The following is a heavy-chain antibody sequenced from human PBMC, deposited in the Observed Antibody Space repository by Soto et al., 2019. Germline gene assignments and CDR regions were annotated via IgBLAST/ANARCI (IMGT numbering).Heavy chain of an antibody. V-gene: IGHV5-51*01. CDR1: GYDFTTNW. D-gene: IGHD6-25*01. CDR3: ATKVGIPADGPSALS. Sequence: EVQLVQSGAEMKKPGESLRISCKGSGYDFTTNWFGWVRQKAGKGLEWMGIIYPYDSDTRYNPPFEGQVSISADKSTNIAYLQWSSLQASDTAMYYCATKVGIPADGPSALSWGQGTLVTVSS. CDR2: IYPYDSDT. J-gene: IGHJ5*02.